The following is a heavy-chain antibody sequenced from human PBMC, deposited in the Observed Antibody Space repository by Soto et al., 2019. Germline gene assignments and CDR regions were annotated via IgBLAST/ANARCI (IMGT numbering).Heavy chain of an antibody. CDR1: GFTFSSYG. Sequence: GGSMRLSCAASGFTFSSYGMHWVRQAPGKGLEWVAVIWYDGSNKYYADSVKGRFTISRDNSKNTLYLQMNSLRAEDTAVYYCARGGEDDYGDEWNSYYGMDVWGQGPTVTVSS. CDR2: IWYDGSNK. D-gene: IGHD4-17*01. J-gene: IGHJ6*02. CDR3: ARGGEDDYGDEWNSYYGMDV. V-gene: IGHV3-33*01.